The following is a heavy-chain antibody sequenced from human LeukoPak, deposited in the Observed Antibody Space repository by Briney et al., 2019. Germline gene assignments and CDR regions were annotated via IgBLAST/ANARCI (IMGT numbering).Heavy chain of an antibody. CDR1: GFTFSAYG. J-gene: IGHJ3*02. D-gene: IGHD3-9*01. V-gene: IGHV3-30*02. Sequence: GGSLRLSCAASGFTFSAYGMHWVRQAPGKGLDWVAFIRFDGSIKYYADSVKGRFSISRDNSKNTLYLQMNSLRAEDTAVYYCAKPIDILTVSSAFDIWGQGTMVTVSS. CDR3: AKPIDILTVSSAFDI. CDR2: IRFDGSIK.